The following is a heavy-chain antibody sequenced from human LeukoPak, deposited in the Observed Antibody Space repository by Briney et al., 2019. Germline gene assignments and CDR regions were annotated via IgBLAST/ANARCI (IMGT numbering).Heavy chain of an antibody. J-gene: IGHJ4*02. CDR1: GGYISTGGYY. CDR3: AREEWDSSGWSKDY. CDR2: IYTSGST. V-gene: IGHV4-61*02. D-gene: IGHD6-19*01. Sequence: PSQTLSLTCTVSGGYISTGGYYWSWIRQPAGKGLEWIGRIYTSGSTDYNPSLKSRVTVSVDTSKNQFSLRLTSVTAADTAVYYCAREEWDSSGWSKDYWGQGTLVTVSS.